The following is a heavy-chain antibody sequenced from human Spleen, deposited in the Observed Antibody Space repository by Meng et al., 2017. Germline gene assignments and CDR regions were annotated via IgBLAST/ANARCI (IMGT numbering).Heavy chain of an antibody. Sequence: QVRLQHWGAGLVKPSETLSLTCVVSGGSFSDYYWSWIRQPPGKGLEWIGEINHSGSTNYNPSLESRATISVDTSQNNLSLKLSSVTAADSAVYYCARGLSGSYYGTFDYWGQGTLVTVSS. V-gene: IGHV4-34*01. CDR1: GGSFSDYY. CDR2: INHSGST. J-gene: IGHJ4*02. CDR3: ARGLSGSYYGTFDY. D-gene: IGHD1-26*01.